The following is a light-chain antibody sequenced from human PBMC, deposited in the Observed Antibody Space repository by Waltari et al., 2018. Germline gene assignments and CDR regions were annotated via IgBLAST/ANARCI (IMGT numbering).Light chain of an antibody. CDR2: ETS. Sequence: EIVLTQSPGTLSLSTGDTATPSCRASQSLNKNYLAWYRQRPGQAPGLLIHETSRRTTGIPDRFSGSGSGTDFALTISRLEAEDSAVYYCQQYGSSPYTFGQGTKLEIK. V-gene: IGKV3-20*01. J-gene: IGKJ2*01. CDR1: QSLNKNY. CDR3: QQYGSSPYT.